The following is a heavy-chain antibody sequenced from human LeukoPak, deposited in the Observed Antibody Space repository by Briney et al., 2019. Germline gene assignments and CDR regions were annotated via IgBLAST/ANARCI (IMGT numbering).Heavy chain of an antibody. CDR3: AREKLRSWFDP. CDR2: IYYSGST. J-gene: IGHJ5*02. Sequence: SETLSLTCTVSGGSISSSSYYWGWIRQPPGTGLEWLGSIYYSGSTYYNPSLKSRVTISVDTSKNQFSLKLSSVTAADTAVYYCAREKLRSWFDPWGQGTLVTVSS. D-gene: IGHD4-17*01. CDR1: GGSISSSSYY. V-gene: IGHV4-39*02.